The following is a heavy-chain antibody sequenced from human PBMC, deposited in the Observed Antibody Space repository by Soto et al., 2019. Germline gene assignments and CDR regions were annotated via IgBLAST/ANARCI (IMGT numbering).Heavy chain of an antibody. CDR1: GFTFSSHA. CDR3: AKDRLAGNFDY. J-gene: IGHJ4*02. Sequence: GSLRLSCAASGFTFSSHAMSWVRQAPGKGLEWVSAISGSGGSTYYADSVKGRCTISRDNSKNTLYLQMNSLRAEDTAVYYCAKDRLAGNFDYWGQGTQVTVSS. CDR2: ISGSGGST. V-gene: IGHV3-23*01.